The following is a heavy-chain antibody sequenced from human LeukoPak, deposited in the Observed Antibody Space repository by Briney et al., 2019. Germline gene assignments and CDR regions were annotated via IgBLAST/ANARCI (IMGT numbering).Heavy chain of an antibody. Sequence: SETLSLTCAVYGGSFSGYYWSWIRQPPGKGLEWIGEINHSGSTNYNPSLKSRVTISVDTSKNQFSLKLSSVTAADTAVYYCASDAYDSSGYYPHDAFDIWGQGTMVTVSS. V-gene: IGHV4-34*01. CDR2: INHSGST. D-gene: IGHD3-22*01. CDR1: GGSFSGYY. J-gene: IGHJ3*02. CDR3: ASDAYDSSGYYPHDAFDI.